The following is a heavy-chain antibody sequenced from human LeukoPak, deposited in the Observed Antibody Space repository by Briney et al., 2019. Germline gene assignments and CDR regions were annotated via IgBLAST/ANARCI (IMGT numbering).Heavy chain of an antibody. CDR2: ISYDGSNK. CDR3: AKDVYYDSSGVYYYGMDV. Sequence: SCKASGYTFTSYYMHWVRQAPGKGLEWVAVISYDGSNKYYADSVKGRFTISRDNSKNTLYLQMNSLRAEDTAVYYCAKDVYYDSSGVYYYGMDVWGQGTTVTVSS. V-gene: IGHV3-30*18. J-gene: IGHJ6*02. D-gene: IGHD3-22*01. CDR1: GYTFTSYY.